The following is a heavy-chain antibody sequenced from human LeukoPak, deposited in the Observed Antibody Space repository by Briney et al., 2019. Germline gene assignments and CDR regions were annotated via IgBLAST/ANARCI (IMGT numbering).Heavy chain of an antibody. D-gene: IGHD3-22*01. J-gene: IGHJ4*02. CDR3: TRDSSYYYDSSGYDYFDY. CDR2: IRSKAYGGTT. CDR1: GFTFGDYA. V-gene: IGHV3-49*03. Sequence: PGRSLRLSCTASGFTFGDYAMSWFRQAPGKGLEWVGFIRSKAYGGTTEYAASVKAIFTISRDDSNSIAYLQMNSLKTEDTAVYYCTRDSSYYYDSSGYDYFDYWGQGTLVTVSS.